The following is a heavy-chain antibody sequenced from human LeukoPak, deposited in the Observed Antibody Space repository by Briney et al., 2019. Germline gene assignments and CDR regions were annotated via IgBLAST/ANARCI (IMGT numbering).Heavy chain of an antibody. CDR2: IKQDGSEK. J-gene: IGHJ3*02. Sequence: AGGSLRLSCAASGFTFSSYWMSWVRQAPGKGLEWVANIKQDGSEKYYVDSVKGRFTISRDNAKNSLYLQMNSLRAEDTAVYYCARVLRLTTYAFDIWGQGTMVTVSS. CDR3: ARVLRLTTYAFDI. V-gene: IGHV3-7*01. CDR1: GFTFSSYW. D-gene: IGHD4-11*01.